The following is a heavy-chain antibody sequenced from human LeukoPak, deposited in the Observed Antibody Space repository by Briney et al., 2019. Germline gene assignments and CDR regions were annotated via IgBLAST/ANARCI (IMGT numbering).Heavy chain of an antibody. V-gene: IGHV3-23*01. CDR1: GFTFSSYA. CDR2: ISGSGGST. Sequence: GGSLRLSCAVSGFTFSSYAMSWVRQAPGKGLEWVSAISGSGGSTYYADSVKGRFTISRDNSKNTLYLQMNSLRAEDTAVYYCAKDWSVRYDFWSGYLKNDYWGQGTLVTVSS. J-gene: IGHJ4*02. D-gene: IGHD3-3*01. CDR3: AKDWSVRYDFWSGYLKNDY.